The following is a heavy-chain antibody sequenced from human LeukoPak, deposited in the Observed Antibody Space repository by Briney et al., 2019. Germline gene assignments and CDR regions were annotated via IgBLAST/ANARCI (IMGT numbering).Heavy chain of an antibody. D-gene: IGHD3-16*01. V-gene: IGHV3-30*04. CDR3: ARSTLDYVWGTTRARSPYYFDY. Sequence: GRSLRLSCAASVFTFSSYAMHWVRQAPGKGLEWVAVISYDGSNKYYADSVKGRFTIFRDNSKNTLYLQMNSLRAEDTAVYYCARSTLDYVWGTTRARSPYYFDYWGQGTLVTVSS. CDR2: ISYDGSNK. CDR1: VFTFSSYA. J-gene: IGHJ4*02.